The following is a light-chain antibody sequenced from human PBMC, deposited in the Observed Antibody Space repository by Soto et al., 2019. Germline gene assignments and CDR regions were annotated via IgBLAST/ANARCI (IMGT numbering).Light chain of an antibody. CDR3: QQRSNWPPWT. CDR2: DAS. Sequence: IVFTQSPGTLSRSRVEISTLCCMANQSVSNNYLAWYQQKPGQAPRLLIYDASNRATGIPARFSGSGSGTDFTLTISSLEPEDFAVYYCQQRSNWPPWTFGQGTKVDIK. J-gene: IGKJ1*01. CDR1: QSVSNNY. V-gene: IGKV3-11*01.